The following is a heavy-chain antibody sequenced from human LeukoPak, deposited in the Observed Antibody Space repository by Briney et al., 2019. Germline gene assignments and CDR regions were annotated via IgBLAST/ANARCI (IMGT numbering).Heavy chain of an antibody. Sequence: SETQSLTCTVSDGSISNYYWSWIRQPAGRGLEWIGRIFISESANCNPSLKSRVTMSVDASKNQVSLRLSSVTAADTAVYYCAREREDSYDSNAFDIWGQGTMVIVSS. CDR2: IFISESA. D-gene: IGHD3-22*01. CDR1: DGSISNYY. CDR3: AREREDSYDSNAFDI. J-gene: IGHJ3*02. V-gene: IGHV4-4*07.